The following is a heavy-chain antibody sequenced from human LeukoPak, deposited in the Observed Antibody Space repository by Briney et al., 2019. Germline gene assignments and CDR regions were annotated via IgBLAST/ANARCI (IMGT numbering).Heavy chain of an antibody. CDR2: IYYSGST. CDR1: GGSISSYY. V-gene: IGHV4-59*08. Sequence: SETLSLTCTVSGGSISSYYWSWVRQPPGEGLEWIGYIYYSGSTNYNPSLKSRVTISVDTSKNQFSLKLSSVTAADTAVYYCARLSSGYYYYSMYVWGEGTTVTVSS. J-gene: IGHJ6*04. CDR3: ARLSSGYYYYSMYV.